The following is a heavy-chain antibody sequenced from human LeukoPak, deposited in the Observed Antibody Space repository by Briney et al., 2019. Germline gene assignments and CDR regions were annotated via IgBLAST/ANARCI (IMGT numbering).Heavy chain of an antibody. J-gene: IGHJ4*02. CDR1: GYTFTGYY. V-gene: IGHV1-69*10. Sequence: GASVKVSCKASGYTFTGYYMHWVRQAPGQGLEWMGGIIPILGIANYAQKFQGRVTITADKSTSTAYMELSSLRSEDTAVYYCARDDYCSSTSCYTGNLDYWGQGTLVTVSS. D-gene: IGHD2-2*02. CDR2: IIPILGIA. CDR3: ARDDYCSSTSCYTGNLDY.